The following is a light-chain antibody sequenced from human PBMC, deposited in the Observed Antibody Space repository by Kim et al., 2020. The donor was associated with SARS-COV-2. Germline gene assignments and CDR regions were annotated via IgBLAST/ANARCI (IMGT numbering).Light chain of an antibody. CDR1: RSNLGAGYD. CDR3: QSYDSSLSGSV. V-gene: IGLV1-40*01. CDR2: GNS. Sequence: TVTISFTGSRSNLGAGYDVHWYSHLPGTPPHLLIYGNSNRPSGFPARFSGSKSGTSASPAITGLQAEDEADYYCQSYDSSLSGSVFGRGTQLTFL. J-gene: IGLJ2*01.